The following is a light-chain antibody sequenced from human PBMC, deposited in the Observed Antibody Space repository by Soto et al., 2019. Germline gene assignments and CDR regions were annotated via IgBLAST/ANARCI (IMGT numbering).Light chain of an antibody. CDR2: WAS. CDR1: QTVLYSSNNKNA. V-gene: IGKV4-1*01. CDR3: QHYLATLT. Sequence: DIVMTQSPDSLAVSLGERATINCKSSQTVLYSSNNKNALAWFQQKPGQPHKLLIYWASTRESGVPDRFSGSGSGTDFTLTISSLQAEDVAVYYCQHYLATLTFGGGTKVEIK. J-gene: IGKJ4*01.